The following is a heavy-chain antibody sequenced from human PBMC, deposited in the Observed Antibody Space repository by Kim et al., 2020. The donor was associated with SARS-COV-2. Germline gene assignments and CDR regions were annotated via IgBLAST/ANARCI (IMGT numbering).Heavy chain of an antibody. V-gene: IGHV1-58*01. CDR3: AAAKYYDFWSGQAIDY. CDR1: GFTFTSSA. D-gene: IGHD3-3*01. J-gene: IGHJ4*02. CDR2: IVVGSGNT. Sequence: SVKVSCKASGFTFTSSAVQWVRQARGQRLEWIGWIVVGSGNTNYAQKFQERVTITRDMSTSTAYMELSSLRSEDTAVYYCAAAKYYDFWSGQAIDYWGQGTLVTVSS.